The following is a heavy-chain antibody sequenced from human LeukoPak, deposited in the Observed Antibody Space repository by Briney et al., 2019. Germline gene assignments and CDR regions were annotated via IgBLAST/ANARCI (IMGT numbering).Heavy chain of an antibody. D-gene: IGHD3-10*01. Sequence: PGGYLRLSWAASGFTFSSYSMNWVRQAPGKGLEWVSSISSSSSYIYYADSVKGRFTISRDNAKNSLYLQMNSLRAEDTAVYYCARDLADYYGSGSYSRDYWGQGTLVTVSS. V-gene: IGHV3-21*01. CDR1: GFTFSSYS. J-gene: IGHJ4*02. CDR3: ARDLADYYGSGSYSRDY. CDR2: ISSSSSYI.